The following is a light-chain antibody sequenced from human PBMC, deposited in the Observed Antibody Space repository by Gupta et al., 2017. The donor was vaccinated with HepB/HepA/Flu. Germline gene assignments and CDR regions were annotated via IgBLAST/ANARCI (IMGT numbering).Light chain of an antibody. V-gene: IGLV1-47*02. CDR3: VGWDDSLSGYV. CDR2: NDN. Sequence: QPVLIQPPSASGTPGPRVTISCSGSSSNIGNDNAYWYQQLPGTAPKLLIYNDNQRPSGVPDRFSGSKSGTTASLAISGLRAEDEADYYCVGWDDSLSGYVFGAGTKVTVL. CDR1: SSNIGNDN. J-gene: IGLJ1*01.